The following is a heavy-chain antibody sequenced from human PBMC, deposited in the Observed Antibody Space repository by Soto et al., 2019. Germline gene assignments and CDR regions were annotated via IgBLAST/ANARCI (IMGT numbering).Heavy chain of an antibody. CDR2: ISYDGSNK. J-gene: IGHJ5*02. CDR1: GFTFRSYG. V-gene: IGHV3-30*18. CDR3: AKDSQDSSGYYPVVS. D-gene: IGHD3-22*01. Sequence: GGSLRLSCAASGFTFRSYGIHWVRQAPGKGLEWVAVISYDGSNKYYADSVKDRFTISRDNSKNTLYLQMNSLRAEDTAVYYCAKDSQDSSGYYPVVSWGQGTLVTVSS.